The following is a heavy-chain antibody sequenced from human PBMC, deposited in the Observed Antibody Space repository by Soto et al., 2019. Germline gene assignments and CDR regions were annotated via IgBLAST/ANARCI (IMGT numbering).Heavy chain of an antibody. CDR1: GFTFSSYA. V-gene: IGHV3-30-3*01. J-gene: IGHJ3*02. CDR2: ISYDGSNK. CDR3: ARGRVVDTILFAFDI. D-gene: IGHD5-12*01. Sequence: VGSLRLSCAASGFTFSSYAMHWVRQAPGKGLEWVAVISYDGSNKYYADSVKGRFTISRDNSKNTLYLQMNSLRAEDTAVYYCARGRVVDTILFAFDIWGQGTMVTVSS.